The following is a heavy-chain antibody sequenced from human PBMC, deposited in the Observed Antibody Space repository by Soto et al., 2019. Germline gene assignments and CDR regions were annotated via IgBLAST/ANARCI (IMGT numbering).Heavy chain of an antibody. V-gene: IGHV3-74*01. CDR2: INSDGSST. CDR1: GFTFSSYW. CDR3: ARGAAAVYYYYYYGMDV. D-gene: IGHD2-2*01. J-gene: IGHJ6*02. Sequence: GGSLRLSCAASGFTFSSYWMHWVRQAPGKGLVWVSRINSDGSSTSYADSMKGRFTISRDNAKNTLYLQMNSLRAEDTAVYYCARGAAAVYYYYYYGMDVWGQGTTVTVSS.